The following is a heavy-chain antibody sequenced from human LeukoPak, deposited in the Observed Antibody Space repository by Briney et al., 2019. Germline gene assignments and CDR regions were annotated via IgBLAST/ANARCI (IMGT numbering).Heavy chain of an antibody. D-gene: IGHD6-13*01. CDR1: GGSISTYF. Sequence: SETLSLTCTVSGGSISTYFWNGIRQPPGKGLEWIGYVYYTGYTNYDPSLKSRVTISLDTSKNQFSLKVSSVTAADTAVYYCARLARQQPYLFDYWSQGTLVTVSS. V-gene: IGHV4-59*01. CDR2: VYYTGYT. CDR3: ARLARQQPYLFDY. J-gene: IGHJ4*02.